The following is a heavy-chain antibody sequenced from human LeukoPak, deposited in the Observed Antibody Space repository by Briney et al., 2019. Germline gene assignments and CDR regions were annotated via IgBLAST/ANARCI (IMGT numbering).Heavy chain of an antibody. J-gene: IGHJ4*02. CDR2: ISSSDVT. Sequence: PGGSLRLSCAASGFTFSDYAMAWVRQAPGKGLEWLSAISSSDVTFYADSVKGRFTISRDNSKNTLYLQMDTLRADDTAVYYCAREPQFYGNDYWGQGTLVTVSS. CDR1: GFTFSDYA. CDR3: AREPQFYGNDY. D-gene: IGHD2/OR15-2a*01. V-gene: IGHV3-23*01.